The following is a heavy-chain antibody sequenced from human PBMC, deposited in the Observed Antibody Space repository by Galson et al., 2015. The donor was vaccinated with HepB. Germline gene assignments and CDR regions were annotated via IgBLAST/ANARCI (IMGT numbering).Heavy chain of an antibody. CDR1: GFTFSSYW. CDR2: INSDGSST. J-gene: IGHJ6*03. Sequence: SLRLSCAASGFTFSSYWMHWVRQAPGKGLVWVSRINSDGSSTSYADSVKGRFTISRDNAKNTLYLQMNSLRAEDTAVYYCARGPEMATIIPKKRYYYYYMDVWGKGTTVTVSS. D-gene: IGHD5-24*01. V-gene: IGHV3-74*01. CDR3: ARGPEMATIIPKKRYYYYYMDV.